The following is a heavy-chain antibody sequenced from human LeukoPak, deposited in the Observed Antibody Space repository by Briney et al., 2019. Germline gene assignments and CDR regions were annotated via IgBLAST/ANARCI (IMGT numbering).Heavy chain of an antibody. J-gene: IGHJ4*02. V-gene: IGHV4-4*02. D-gene: IGHD3-9*01. CDR2: IYHSGST. CDR3: ARHLRLVTAFDY. Sequence: SETLSLTCAVSGGSISSSNWWSWVRQPPGKGLEWIGEIYHSGSTNYNPSPKSRVTISVDKSKNQFSLKLSSVTAADTAVYYCARHLRLVTAFDYWGQGTLVTVSS. CDR1: GGSISSSNW.